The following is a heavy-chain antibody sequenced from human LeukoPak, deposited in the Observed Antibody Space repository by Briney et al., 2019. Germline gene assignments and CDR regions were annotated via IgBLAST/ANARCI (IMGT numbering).Heavy chain of an antibody. V-gene: IGHV3-30*18. CDR1: GFTFSSYG. CDR3: AKFDGGGGSPDV. Sequence: GGSLRLSCAASGFTFSSYGMHWVRQAPGKGLGWVAAMSYDGGNKYYADSVKGRFTISRDNSKNTLYLQMNSLRVEDTAVYYCAKFDGGGGSPDVWGQGTTVTVSS. CDR2: MSYDGGNK. J-gene: IGHJ6*02. D-gene: IGHD2-15*01.